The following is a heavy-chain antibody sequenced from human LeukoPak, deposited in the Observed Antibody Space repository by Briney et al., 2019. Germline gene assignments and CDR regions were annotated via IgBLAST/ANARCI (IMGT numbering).Heavy chain of an antibody. CDR2: MNPNSGNT. CDR3: AREGHTYYYGSRWFDP. V-gene: IGHV1-8*01. J-gene: IGHJ5*02. Sequence: GASVKVSCKASGYTFTSYDINWVRQATGQGLEWMGWMNPNSGNTGYAQKFQGRVTMTRNTSISTAYMELSSLRSEDTAVYYCAREGHTYYYGSRWFDPWGQGTLVTVSS. CDR1: GYTFTSYD. D-gene: IGHD3-10*01.